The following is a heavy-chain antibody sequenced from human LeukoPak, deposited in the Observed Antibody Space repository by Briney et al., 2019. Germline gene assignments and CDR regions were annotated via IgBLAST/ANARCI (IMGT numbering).Heavy chain of an antibody. CDR1: GFIFSNYA. J-gene: IGHJ4*02. V-gene: IGHV3-23*01. CDR2: ISGRGANT. D-gene: IGHD2-2*01. Sequence: TGGSLRLSCAASGFIFSNYAMSWVRQAPGKGLEWVSAISGRGANTYYADSVKGRFTISRDNSKNTLYMQMNSLRAEDTAVYYCAKAVVIVPTATPFDYWGQGTLVTVSS. CDR3: AKAVVIVPTATPFDY.